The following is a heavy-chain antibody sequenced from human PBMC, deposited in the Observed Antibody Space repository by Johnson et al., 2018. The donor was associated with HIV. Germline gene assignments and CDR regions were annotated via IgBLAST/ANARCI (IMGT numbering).Heavy chain of an antibody. D-gene: IGHD6-13*01. CDR2: IGTAGDT. J-gene: IGHJ3*02. Sequence: VQLVESGGGLVQPGGSLRLSCAASRFIFNDYDMHWVRQVTGKGLEWVSGIGTAGDTYYPGSVKGRFTISRENAKNSLYLQMNSLKTEDTAVYYCTTYSIIHAFDIWGQGTLVTVSS. CDR3: TTYSIIHAFDI. CDR1: RFIFNDYD. V-gene: IGHV3-13*01.